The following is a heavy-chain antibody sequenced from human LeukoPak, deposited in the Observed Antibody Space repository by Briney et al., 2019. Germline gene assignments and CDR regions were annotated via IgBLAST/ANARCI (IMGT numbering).Heavy chain of an antibody. CDR1: GFTFSSYG. V-gene: IGHV3-48*04. Sequence: GGSLRLSCAVSGFTFSSYGMHWVRQAPGKGLEWVSYISSSGSTIYYADSVKGRFTISRDNAKNSLYLQMNSLRAEDTAVYYCARDEYYYDSSGYPPDYWGQGTLVTVSS. J-gene: IGHJ4*02. CDR2: ISSSGSTI. CDR3: ARDEYYYDSSGYPPDY. D-gene: IGHD3-22*01.